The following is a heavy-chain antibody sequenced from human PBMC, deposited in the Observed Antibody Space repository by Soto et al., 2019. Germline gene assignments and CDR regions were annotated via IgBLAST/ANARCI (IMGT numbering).Heavy chain of an antibody. CDR2: IYSGGST. Sequence: GGSLRLSCAASGFTVSSNYMSWVRQAPGKGLEWVSVIYSGGSTYYADSVKGRFTISRDNSKNTLYLQMNSLRAEDTAVYYCARGGIVVVPAAMADEDYYYYMDVWGKGTTVTVSS. J-gene: IGHJ6*03. D-gene: IGHD2-2*01. CDR1: GFTVSSNY. V-gene: IGHV3-66*01. CDR3: ARGGIVVVPAAMADEDYYYYMDV.